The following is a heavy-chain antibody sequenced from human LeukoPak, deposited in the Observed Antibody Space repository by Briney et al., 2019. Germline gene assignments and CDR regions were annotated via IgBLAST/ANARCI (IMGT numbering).Heavy chain of an antibody. Sequence: SETLSHTCTVSGGSMSGYYWSWIRQSPGKGLEWIAYIYYSGTINYNPYLKSRATISVDTSKNQFSLKLSSVTAADTAVYYCARGTIFGAATNWFDSWGQGTLVIVSS. CDR3: ARGTIFGAATNWFDS. D-gene: IGHD3-3*01. CDR2: IYYSGTI. CDR1: GGSMSGYY. J-gene: IGHJ5*01. V-gene: IGHV4-59*01.